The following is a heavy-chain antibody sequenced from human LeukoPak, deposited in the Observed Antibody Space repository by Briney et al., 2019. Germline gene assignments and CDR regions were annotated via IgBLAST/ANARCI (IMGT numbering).Heavy chain of an antibody. CDR3: ARALSSSWYPNQFDP. D-gene: IGHD6-13*01. V-gene: IGHV3-30*04. J-gene: IGHJ5*02. CDR1: GFTFSSYA. Sequence: PGGSLRLSCAASGFTFSSYAMSWVRQAPGKGLEWVAVISYDGSNKYYADSVKGRFTISRDNSKNTLYLQMNSLRAEDTAVYYCARALSSSWYPNQFDPWGQGTLVTVSS. CDR2: ISYDGSNK.